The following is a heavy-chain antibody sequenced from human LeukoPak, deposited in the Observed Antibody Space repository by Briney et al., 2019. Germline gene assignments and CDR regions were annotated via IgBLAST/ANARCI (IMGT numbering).Heavy chain of an antibody. CDR2: FYSGGDT. V-gene: IGHV3-53*01. Sequence: PGGSLRLSRAVSGLTVSSNHISWVRQAPGKGLEWVSVFYSGGDTHYADSVKGRFTISRDNSKNTLYLQMNSLRAEDTAVYYCARDSTGYWYFDLWGRGTLVSVSS. CDR1: GLTVSSNH. CDR3: ARDSTGYWYFDL. D-gene: IGHD3-3*02. J-gene: IGHJ2*01.